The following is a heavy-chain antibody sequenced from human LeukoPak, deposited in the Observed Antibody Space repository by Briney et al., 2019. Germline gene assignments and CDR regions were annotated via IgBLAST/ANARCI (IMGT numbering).Heavy chain of an antibody. V-gene: IGHV1-8*02. CDR3: ARGHSSSWYGDYFDY. Sequence: ASVKVSCKASGYTFTGYYMHWVRQATGQGLEWMGWMNPNSGNTGYAQKFQGRVTMTRNTSISTAYMELSSLRSEDTAVYYCARGHSSSWYGDYFDYWGQGTLVTVSS. J-gene: IGHJ4*02. CDR2: MNPNSGNT. CDR1: GYTFTGYY. D-gene: IGHD6-13*01.